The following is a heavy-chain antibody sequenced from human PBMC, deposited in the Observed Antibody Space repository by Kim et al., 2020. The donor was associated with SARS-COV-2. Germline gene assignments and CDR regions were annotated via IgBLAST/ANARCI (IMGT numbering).Heavy chain of an antibody. CDR3: TTSLPNYYGSGSFDY. Sequence: GGSLRLSCAASGFTFSNAWMSWVRQAPGKGLEWVGRIKSKTDGGTTDYAAPVKGRFTISRDDSKNTLYLQMNSLKTEDTAVYYCTTSLPNYYGSGSFDYWGQGTLVTVSS. CDR2: IKSKTDGGTT. V-gene: IGHV3-15*01. J-gene: IGHJ4*02. CDR1: GFTFSNAW. D-gene: IGHD3-10*01.